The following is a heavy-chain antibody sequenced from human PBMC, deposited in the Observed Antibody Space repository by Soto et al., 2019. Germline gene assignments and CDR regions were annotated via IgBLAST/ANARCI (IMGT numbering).Heavy chain of an antibody. V-gene: IGHV3-30*03. CDR3: AFDIIVLPAARSIDY. D-gene: IGHD2-2*01. CDR2: ISYDGSNK. CDR1: GFTFSSYG. J-gene: IGHJ4*02. Sequence: GGSLRLSCAASGFTFSSYGMHWVRQAPGKGLEWVAVISYDGSNKYYADSVKGRFTISRDNSKNTLYLQMNSLRAEDTAVYYCAFDIIVLPAARSIDYWGKGTLVTVSS.